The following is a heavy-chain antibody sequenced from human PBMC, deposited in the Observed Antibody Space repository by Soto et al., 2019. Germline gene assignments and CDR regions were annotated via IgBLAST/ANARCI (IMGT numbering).Heavy chain of an antibody. CDR1: GFTFSSYW. V-gene: IGHV3-74*01. CDR3: VREREGIEMATIDY. CDR2: INSDGSST. J-gene: IGHJ4*02. D-gene: IGHD6-13*01. Sequence: GGSLRLSCAASGFTFSSYWMHWVRQAPGKGLVWVSRINSDGSSTSYADSVKGRFTISRDNTKNTLYLQMNSLRAEDTAVYYCVREREGIEMATIDYWGQGTLVTVSS.